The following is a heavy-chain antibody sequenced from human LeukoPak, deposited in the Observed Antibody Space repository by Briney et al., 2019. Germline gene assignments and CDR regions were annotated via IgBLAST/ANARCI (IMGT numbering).Heavy chain of an antibody. V-gene: IGHV3-74*01. Sequence: PGGSLRLSCAASGFTFNNHWMHWVRQVPGKGLEWVSRIDNDGSNTIYADSVKARFTISRDNDKNTLYLQMNSLRAENTAMYYCSRDRPHNWFDPWGQGTLVTVSS. CDR3: SRDRPHNWFDP. CDR2: IDNDGSNT. J-gene: IGHJ5*02. CDR1: GFTFNNHW.